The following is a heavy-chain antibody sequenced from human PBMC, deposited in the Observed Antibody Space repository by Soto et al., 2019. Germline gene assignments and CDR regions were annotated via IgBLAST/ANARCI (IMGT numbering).Heavy chain of an antibody. Sequence: QVQLMQSGAEVKKPGASVKVSCKVSGYRFTSIGISWVRQAPGQGLEWMGWISAYNGNTDYVQKFQGRVTMTTDTSTSTAYMELRSLTSDDTAIYYCARGGSYHATVDFWGQGTLVTVSS. V-gene: IGHV1-18*04. D-gene: IGHD1-26*01. J-gene: IGHJ4*02. CDR1: GYRFTSIG. CDR3: ARGGSYHATVDF. CDR2: ISAYNGNT.